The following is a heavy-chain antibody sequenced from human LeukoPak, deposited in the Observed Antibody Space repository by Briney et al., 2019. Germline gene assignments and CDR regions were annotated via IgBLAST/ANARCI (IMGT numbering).Heavy chain of an antibody. V-gene: IGHV1-69*13. CDR3: ASAYSGYCSSTCCSDY. CDR2: IIPIFGTA. D-gene: IGHD2-2*01. J-gene: IGHJ4*02. Sequence: GASVKVSCKASGGTFSSYAISWVRQAPGQGLEWMGGIIPIFGTANYAQKFQGRVTITADESTSTAYMELSSLRSEDTAVYYCASAYSGYCSSTCCSDYWGQGTLVTVSS. CDR1: GGTFSSYA.